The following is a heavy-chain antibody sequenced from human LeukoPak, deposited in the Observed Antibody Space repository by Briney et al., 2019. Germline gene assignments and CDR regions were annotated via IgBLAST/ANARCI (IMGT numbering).Heavy chain of an antibody. V-gene: IGHV3-30*03. CDR3: TRDIGVTAWGEWNY. J-gene: IGHJ4*02. D-gene: IGHD2-15*01. Sequence: GGSLRLSCAASGFTFSSYGMHWVRQAPGKGLEWVAVISYDGSNKYYADSVKGRFTISRDNSKNTLYLQMNSLRAEDTAVYYCTRDIGVTAWGEWNYWGQGTLVTVSS. CDR1: GFTFSSYG. CDR2: ISYDGSNK.